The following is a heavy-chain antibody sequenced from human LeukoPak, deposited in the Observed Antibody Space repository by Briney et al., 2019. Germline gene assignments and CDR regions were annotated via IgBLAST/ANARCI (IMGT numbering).Heavy chain of an antibody. V-gene: IGHV4-59*01. D-gene: IGHD6-13*01. J-gene: IGHJ6*03. CDR2: IYYSGST. CDR3: ARGRGAAAPVGDYYYMDV. CDR1: GGSISSYY. Sequence: PSETLSLTCTVSGGSISSYYWSWIRQPPGKGLEWIGYIYYSGSTNYNPSLKSRVTISVDTSKNQFSLKLSSVTAADTAVYYCARGRGAAAPVGDYYYMDVWGKGTTVTISS.